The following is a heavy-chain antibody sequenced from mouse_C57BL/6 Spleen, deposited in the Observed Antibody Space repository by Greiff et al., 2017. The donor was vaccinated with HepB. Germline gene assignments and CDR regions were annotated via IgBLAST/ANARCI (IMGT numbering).Heavy chain of an antibody. V-gene: IGHV5-9*01. CDR2: ISGGGGNT. J-gene: IGHJ2*01. CDR3: ARRPGYYFDY. Sequence: EVKLMESGGGLVKPGGSLKLSCAASGFTFSSYTMSWVRQTPEKRLEWVATISGGGGNTYYPDSVKGRFTISRDNAKNTLYLQMNSLKSEDTALFYCARRPGYYFDYWGQGTTLTVSS. CDR1: GFTFSSYT.